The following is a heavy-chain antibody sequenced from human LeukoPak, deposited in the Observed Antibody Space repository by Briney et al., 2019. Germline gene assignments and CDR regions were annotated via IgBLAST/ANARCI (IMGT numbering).Heavy chain of an antibody. Sequence: GGSLRLSCAASGFTFSSYAMHWVRQAPGKGLEYVSAISSNGGSTYYANSVKGRFTISRDNSKNTLYLQMGSLRAEDMAVYYCAREGGGYYGSGSYYSQDAFDIWGQGTMVTVSS. J-gene: IGHJ3*02. CDR3: AREGGGYYGSGSYYSQDAFDI. CDR1: GFTFSSYA. CDR2: ISSNGGST. D-gene: IGHD3-10*01. V-gene: IGHV3-64*01.